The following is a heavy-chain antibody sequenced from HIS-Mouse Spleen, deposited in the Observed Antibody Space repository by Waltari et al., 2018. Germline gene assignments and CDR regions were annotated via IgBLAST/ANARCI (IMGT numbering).Heavy chain of an antibody. J-gene: IGHJ1*01. V-gene: IGHV4-34*01. Sequence: QVQLQQWGAGLLKPSETLSLTCAVYGGSFSGYYWSWIRQPPGKGLEWIGEINHSGSTTYNPSLKSRVTISVDTSKNQFSLKLSSVTAADTAVYYCVRGALRGSYYWGEYFQHWGQGTLVTVSS. CDR1: GGSFSGYY. D-gene: IGHD1-26*01. CDR2: INHSGST. CDR3: VRGALRGSYYWGEYFQH.